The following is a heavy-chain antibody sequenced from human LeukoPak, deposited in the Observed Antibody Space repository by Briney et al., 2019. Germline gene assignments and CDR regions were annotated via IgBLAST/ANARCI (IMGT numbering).Heavy chain of an antibody. CDR1: GFTFSSYG. V-gene: IGHV3-23*01. CDR3: ARDLIAVAATGY. CDR2: ISGSGGST. D-gene: IGHD6-19*01. Sequence: PGGSLRLSCAASGFTFSSYGMSWVRQAPGKGLEWVSAISGSGGSTCYADSVKGRFTISRDNSKNTLYLQMNSLRAEDTAVYYCARDLIAVAATGYWGQGTLVTVSS. J-gene: IGHJ4*02.